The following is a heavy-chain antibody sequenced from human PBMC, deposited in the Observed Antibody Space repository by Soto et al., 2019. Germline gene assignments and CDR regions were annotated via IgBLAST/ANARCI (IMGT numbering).Heavy chain of an antibody. Sequence: PGESLSLTCAASGFTFSGYYMSWIRHAPGKGLEWVSYISSSGSTIYYADSVKGRFTISRDNAKNSLYLQMNSLRAEDTAVYYYARDLGYDSSGYSAWGQGTLVTVSS. CDR2: ISSSGSTI. J-gene: IGHJ5*02. CDR1: GFTFSGYY. V-gene: IGHV3-11*01. CDR3: ARDLGYDSSGYSA. D-gene: IGHD3-22*01.